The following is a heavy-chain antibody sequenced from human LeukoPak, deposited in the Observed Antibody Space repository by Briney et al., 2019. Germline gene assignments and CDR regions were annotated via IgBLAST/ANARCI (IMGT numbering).Heavy chain of an antibody. CDR1: GGSISSGPYY. V-gene: IGHV4-31*03. CDR2: ITYSGNT. D-gene: IGHD3-3*01. CDR3: ARIAYDALDSYYYGMDV. Sequence: SETLSLTCTVSGGSISSGPYYWIWIRQHPGKGLEWIGYITYSGNTYYYPALNSRVTVSLDTSKTQFSLKLSSVTAADTAVYYCARIAYDALDSYYYGMDVWGQGTTVTVSS. J-gene: IGHJ6*02.